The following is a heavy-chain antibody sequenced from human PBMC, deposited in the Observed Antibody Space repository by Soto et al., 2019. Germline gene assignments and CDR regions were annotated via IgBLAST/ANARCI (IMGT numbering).Heavy chain of an antibody. D-gene: IGHD2-2*01. CDR1: GFTFSNAW. CDR2: IKSKTDGETT. Sequence: EVQLVESGGGLVKPGGSLRVSCVASGFTFSNAWMSWVRQAPGKGLEWVGRIKSKTDGETTDYAAPVKGRFTVSRDDSEKTLYLQMNSLKSEDTALYYCTTDFWGYCSRPSCQIDYWGQGTLVTVSS. J-gene: IGHJ4*02. CDR3: TTDFWGYCSRPSCQIDY. V-gene: IGHV3-15*01.